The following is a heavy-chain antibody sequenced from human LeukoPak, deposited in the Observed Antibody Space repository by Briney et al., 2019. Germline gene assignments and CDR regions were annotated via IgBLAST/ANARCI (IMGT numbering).Heavy chain of an antibody. CDR1: GGTFSSFA. Sequence: SVKVSCKASGGTFSSFAISWVRQAPGQGLEWMGGIIPIFDTANYAQKFQGRVTFTADESTSTAYLEITSLRSEDTAVYYCARGDSSGYDTFDFWGQGTQVTVSP. J-gene: IGHJ4*02. CDR2: IIPIFDTA. CDR3: ARGDSSGYDTFDF. V-gene: IGHV1-69*13. D-gene: IGHD3-22*01.